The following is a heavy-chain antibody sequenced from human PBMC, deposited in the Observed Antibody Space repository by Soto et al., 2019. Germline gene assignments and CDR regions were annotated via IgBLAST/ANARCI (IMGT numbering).Heavy chain of an antibody. CDR1: GGSMSSSGNY. J-gene: IGHJ6*02. Sequence: SGTLALTCTVSGGSMSSSGNYWGWIRQPPGKWLEWIGSIYYSGSTYYNPSLKSRVTISVDTSKNQFSLKLSSVTAADTAVYYCARTNYGDYYDGMDVWGQGTTVT. CDR2: IYYSGST. CDR3: ARTNYGDYYDGMDV. D-gene: IGHD4-17*01. V-gene: IGHV4-39*01.